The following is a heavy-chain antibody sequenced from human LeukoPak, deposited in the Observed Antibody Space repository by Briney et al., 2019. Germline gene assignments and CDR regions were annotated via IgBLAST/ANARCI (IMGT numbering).Heavy chain of an antibody. Sequence: SETLSLTCTVSGGSVSSGTYYWSWIRQPPGKGLEWIGYIYYSGSTNYNPSLKSRVTISIATSKNQFSLKLSSVTAADTAVYYCARDRVRGNANPYFDYWGQGTLVTVSS. CDR2: IYYSGST. D-gene: IGHD1-1*01. V-gene: IGHV4-61*01. J-gene: IGHJ4*02. CDR3: ARDRVRGNANPYFDY. CDR1: GGSVSSGTYY.